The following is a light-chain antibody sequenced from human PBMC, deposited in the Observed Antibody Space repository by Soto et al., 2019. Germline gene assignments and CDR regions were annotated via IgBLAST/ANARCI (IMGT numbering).Light chain of an antibody. CDR2: DAS. Sequence: EIVLTQSPATLSLSPGERATLSCRASQSVSSYLAWYQQKPGQAPRLLIYDASNRATGIPARFSGSGSGTDXXXTISSLEXXDFAVYYCQQPYTFGQGTKLEIK. CDR3: QQPYT. J-gene: IGKJ2*01. V-gene: IGKV3-11*01. CDR1: QSVSSY.